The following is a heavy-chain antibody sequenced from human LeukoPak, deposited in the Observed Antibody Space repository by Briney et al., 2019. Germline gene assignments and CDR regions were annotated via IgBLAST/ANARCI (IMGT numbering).Heavy chain of an antibody. V-gene: IGHV3-48*04. CDR3: AKDLRPSRPLTAFDI. J-gene: IGHJ3*02. CDR1: GFTFSSYS. Sequence: GGSLRLSCAASGFTFSSYSMNWVRQAPGKGLEWVSYISSSSSTIYYADSVKGRFTISRDNAKNSLYLQMNSLRAEDTAVYYCAKDLRPSRPLTAFDIWGQGTMVTVSS. D-gene: IGHD2-2*01. CDR2: ISSSSSTI.